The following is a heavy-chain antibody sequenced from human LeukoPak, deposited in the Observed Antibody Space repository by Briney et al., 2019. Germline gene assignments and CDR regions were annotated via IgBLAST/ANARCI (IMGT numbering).Heavy chain of an antibody. CDR2: INPSGGGT. J-gene: IGHJ4*02. Sequence: ASVKVSCKASGYTFTSYYMHRVRQAPGQGLEWMGVINPSGGGTTYAQKFQGRVTMTRDLSTSTVYMELSSLRSEDTAMYYCARSPPGYYYFDYWGQGTLVTVSS. CDR1: GYTFTSYY. CDR3: ARSPPGYYYFDY. D-gene: IGHD6-25*01. V-gene: IGHV1-46*01.